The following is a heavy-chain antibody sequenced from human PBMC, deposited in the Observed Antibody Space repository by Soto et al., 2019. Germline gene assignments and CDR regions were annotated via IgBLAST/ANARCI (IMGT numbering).Heavy chain of an antibody. J-gene: IGHJ6*02. CDR3: ARRAHMSRRGETFSYYYYGMDV. Sequence: GESLKISCKGSGCSFTSYWISWVRQMPGKGLEWMGRIDPIDSYTNYSPSFQGHVTISADKSISTAYLQWSSLKASDTAMYYCARRAHMSRRGETFSYYYYGMDVWGQGTTVTVSS. D-gene: IGHD3-16*01. CDR2: IDPIDSYT. V-gene: IGHV5-10-1*01. CDR1: GCSFTSYW.